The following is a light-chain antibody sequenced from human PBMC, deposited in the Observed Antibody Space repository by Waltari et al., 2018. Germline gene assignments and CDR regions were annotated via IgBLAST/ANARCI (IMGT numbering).Light chain of an antibody. CDR1: QSVSSSY. CDR3: QQYGSSPGYT. J-gene: IGKJ2*01. Sequence: EIVLTQSPGTLSVSPGERATLPCRASQSVSSSYLAWYQQKPGQAPRLLIYGASSRATGIPDRFSGSGSGTDFTLTISRLEPEDFAVYYCQQYGSSPGYTFGQGTKLEIK. V-gene: IGKV3-20*01. CDR2: GAS.